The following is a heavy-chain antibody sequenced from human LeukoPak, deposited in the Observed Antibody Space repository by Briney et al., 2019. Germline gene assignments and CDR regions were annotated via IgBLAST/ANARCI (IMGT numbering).Heavy chain of an antibody. CDR2: ISYDGSNK. V-gene: IGHV3-30*18. D-gene: IGHD2-15*01. CDR1: GFTFSSYG. CDR3: AKDGGRDGPRGGFDY. J-gene: IGHJ4*02. Sequence: GGSLRLSCAASGFTFSSYGMHWVRQAPGKGLEWVAVISYDGSNKYYADSVKGRFTISRDNSKNTLYLQMNSLRAEDTAVYYCAKDGGRDGPRGGFDYWGQGTLVTVSS.